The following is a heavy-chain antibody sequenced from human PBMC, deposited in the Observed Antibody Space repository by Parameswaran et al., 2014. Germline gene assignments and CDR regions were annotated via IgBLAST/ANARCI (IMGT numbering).Heavy chain of an antibody. J-gene: IGHJ4*02. V-gene: IGHV4-4*07. D-gene: IGHD6-19*01. CDR3: AREWGSSGWGEFDY. Sequence: SETLSLTCTVSGGSISSYYWSWIRQPAGKGLEWIGRIYTSGSTNYNPSLKSRVTMSVDTSKNQFSLKLSSVTAADTAVYYCAREWGSSGWGEFDYWGQGTLVTVSS. CDR1: GGSISSYY. CDR2: IYTSGST.